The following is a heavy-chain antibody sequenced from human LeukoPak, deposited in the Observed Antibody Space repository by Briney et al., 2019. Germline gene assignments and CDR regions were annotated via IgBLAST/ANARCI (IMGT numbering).Heavy chain of an antibody. J-gene: IGHJ4*02. V-gene: IGHV1-2*02. D-gene: IGHD1-14*01. CDR3: ARRSSPTGPFDY. CDR2: IHPDSGGT. Sequence: ASVKVSCKASGYTFTGYQVYWVRQAPGQGLEWMGWIHPDSGGTNYAQKFQGRVTMSRDTSISTAYMELSRLGSDDTAVYYCARRSSPTGPFDYWGQGTLVTVSS. CDR1: GYTFTGYQ.